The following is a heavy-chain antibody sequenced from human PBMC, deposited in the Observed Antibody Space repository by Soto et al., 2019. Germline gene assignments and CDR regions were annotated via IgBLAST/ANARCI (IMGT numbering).Heavy chain of an antibody. D-gene: IGHD4-17*01. CDR3: ARSPAYGDYANLDT. Sequence: PSETLSLTCAVYGGSFSGYYWSWIRQPPGKGLEWIGEINHSGSTNYNPSLKSRVTISVDTSKNQFSLKLSSVTAADTAVYYCARSPAYGDYANLDTWGQGTLVTVSS. V-gene: IGHV4-34*01. CDR2: INHSGST. J-gene: IGHJ5*02. CDR1: GGSFSGYY.